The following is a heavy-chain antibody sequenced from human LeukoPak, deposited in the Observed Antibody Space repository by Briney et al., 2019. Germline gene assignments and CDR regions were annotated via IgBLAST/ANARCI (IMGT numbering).Heavy chain of an antibody. CDR3: AVTYYYDSSGARIDY. V-gene: IGHV1-46*01. J-gene: IGHJ4*02. CDR1: GYTCTSYY. Sequence: ASVKVSCKASGYTCTSYYMHWVRQAPGQGLEWMGIINPSGGSTSYAQKFQGRVTMTRDTSTSTVYMELSSLRSEDTAVYYCAVTYYYDSSGARIDYWGQGTLVTVSS. CDR2: INPSGGST. D-gene: IGHD3-22*01.